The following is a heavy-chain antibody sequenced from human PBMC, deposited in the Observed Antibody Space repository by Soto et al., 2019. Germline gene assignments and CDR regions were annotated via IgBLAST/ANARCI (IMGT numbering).Heavy chain of an antibody. D-gene: IGHD6-13*01. CDR1: GFTFSSYA. J-gene: IGHJ6*02. Sequence: GGSLRLSCAASGFTFSSYAMHWVCQAPGKGLEWVAVISYDGSNKYYADSVKGRFTISRDNSKNTLYLQMNSLRAEDTAVYYCARVTAAGDYYYYYGMDVWGQGTTVTVSS. CDR3: ARVTAAGDYYYYYGMDV. V-gene: IGHV3-30-3*01. CDR2: ISYDGSNK.